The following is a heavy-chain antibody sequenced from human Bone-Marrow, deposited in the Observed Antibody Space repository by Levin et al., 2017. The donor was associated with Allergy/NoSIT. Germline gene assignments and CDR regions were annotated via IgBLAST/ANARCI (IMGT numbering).Heavy chain of an antibody. CDR3: ASRRD. J-gene: IGHJ4*02. CDR1: GITVSGDF. CDR2: LYSGGSF. V-gene: IGHV3-53*01. Sequence: PGGSLRLSCAVSGITVSGDFMTWVRQAPGKGLEWVSILYSGGSFYYADSVKGRFTISRDNYRNTLYLQMSSLRSEDTAVYYCASRRDWGQGTLVTVSS.